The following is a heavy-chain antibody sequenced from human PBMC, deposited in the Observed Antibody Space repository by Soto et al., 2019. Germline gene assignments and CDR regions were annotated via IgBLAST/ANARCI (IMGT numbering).Heavy chain of an antibody. CDR3: TTDYVWGSYRYRGYYFDY. Sequence: EVQLVESGGGLVQPGGSLRLSCAASGFTFSNAWMSWVRQAPGKGLEWVGRIKSKTDGGTTDYAAPVKGRFTISRDDSKNTLYLQMNSLKTEDTAVYYCTTDYVWGSYRYRGYYFDYWGQGTLVTVSS. D-gene: IGHD3-16*02. CDR1: GFTFSNAW. J-gene: IGHJ4*02. V-gene: IGHV3-15*01. CDR2: IKSKTDGGTT.